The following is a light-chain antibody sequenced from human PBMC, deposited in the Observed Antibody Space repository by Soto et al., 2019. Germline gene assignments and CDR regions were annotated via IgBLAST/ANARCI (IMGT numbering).Light chain of an antibody. Sequence: GERATLSCRASQSVRSTHLAWYQLKPGQAPRLFIYGASSRATGIPDRFSGSGSGTDFTLTISRLEPEDFAVYICQQYGTSPRTFGQGTRLEIK. CDR2: GAS. V-gene: IGKV3-20*01. CDR3: QQYGTSPRT. CDR1: QSVRSTH. J-gene: IGKJ5*01.